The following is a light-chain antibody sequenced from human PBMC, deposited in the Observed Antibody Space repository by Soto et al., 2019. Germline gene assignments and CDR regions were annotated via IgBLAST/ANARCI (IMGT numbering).Light chain of an antibody. CDR3: QHYGASPKYT. Sequence: EIVLTQSPGTLSLSPGQRATLSCRASQSVSSSSLAWYQQRPGQAPRLLIYGASRRATGIPDRFGGSGSGTDFTLTISRLEPEDFAVYYCQHYGASPKYTFGQGTKLQI. J-gene: IGKJ2*01. CDR2: GAS. CDR1: QSVSSSS. V-gene: IGKV3-20*01.